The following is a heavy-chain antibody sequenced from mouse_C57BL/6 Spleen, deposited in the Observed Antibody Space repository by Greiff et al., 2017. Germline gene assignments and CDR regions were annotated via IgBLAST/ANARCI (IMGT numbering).Heavy chain of an antibody. CDR3: TRCYYGLVY. Sequence: VQLQQSGAELVRPGASVTLSCKASGYTFTVYEMHWVKQTPVHGLEWIGAIDPETGGTDYNQKFTGKAILTADKSSSTAYMELRCLTSEDSAVYYCTRCYYGLVYWGQGTLVTVSA. D-gene: IGHD1-1*01. V-gene: IGHV1-15*01. J-gene: IGHJ3*01. CDR2: IDPETGGT. CDR1: GYTFTVYE.